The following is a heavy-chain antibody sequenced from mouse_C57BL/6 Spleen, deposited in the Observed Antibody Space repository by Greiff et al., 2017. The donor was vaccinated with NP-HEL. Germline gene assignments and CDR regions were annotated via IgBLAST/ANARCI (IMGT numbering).Heavy chain of an antibody. CDR2: IWTGGGT. V-gene: IGHV2-9-1*01. J-gene: IGHJ4*01. CDR3: ARNSRLLILYAMDY. D-gene: IGHD2-3*01. CDR1: GFSLTSYA. Sequence: QVQLQQSGPGLVAPSQSLSITCTVSGFSLTSYAISWVRQPPGKGLEWLGVIWTGGGTNYNSALKSRRSISKDNSKSQVFLKMNSLQTDDTARYYCARNSRLLILYAMDYWGQGTSVTVSS.